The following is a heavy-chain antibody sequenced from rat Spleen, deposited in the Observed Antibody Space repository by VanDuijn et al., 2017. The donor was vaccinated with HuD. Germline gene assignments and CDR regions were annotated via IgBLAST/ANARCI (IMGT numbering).Heavy chain of an antibody. V-gene: IGHV5-20*01. J-gene: IGHJ4*01. CDR2: ISYDGGST. D-gene: IGHD1-9*01. Sequence: EVQLVESGGGLVQPGRSMKLSCAASGFTFSNYGMAWVRQAPKKGLEWVAYISYDGGSTYYRDSVKGRFTISRDNAKSTLYLQMDSLRSEDTATYYCTTSGYGYNPDVMDAWGQGASVTVSS. CDR3: TTSGYGYNPDVMDA. CDR1: GFTFSNYG.